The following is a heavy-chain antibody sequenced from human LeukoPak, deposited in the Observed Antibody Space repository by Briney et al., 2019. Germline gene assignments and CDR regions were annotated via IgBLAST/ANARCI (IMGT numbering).Heavy chain of an antibody. J-gene: IGHJ5*02. Sequence: SETLSLTCTVSGGSISSYYWSWIRQPPGKGLKWIGYIYYSGSTNYNPSLKSRVTISVDTSKNQFSLKLSSVTAADTAVYYCARAHYDFWSGYYDKRFNWFDPWGQGTRVTVSS. V-gene: IGHV4-59*01. CDR2: IYYSGST. CDR3: ARAHYDFWSGYYDKRFNWFDP. CDR1: GGSISSYY. D-gene: IGHD3-3*01.